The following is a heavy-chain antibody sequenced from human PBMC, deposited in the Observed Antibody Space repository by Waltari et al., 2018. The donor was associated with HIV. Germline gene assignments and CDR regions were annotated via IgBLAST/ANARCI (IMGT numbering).Heavy chain of an antibody. Sequence: QVQLQESGPGLVKPSETLSLTCLVSGGSISSYYWNWIRPPTGKGLEWIGYIYYSGSTNYNPALKSRVTISVDTSKNQFSLKLSSVTAADTAVYYCARGVAFGGYYYGMDVWGQGTTVTVSS. CDR2: IYYSGST. J-gene: IGHJ6*02. CDR1: GGSISSYY. CDR3: ARGVAFGGYYYGMDV. V-gene: IGHV4-59*01. D-gene: IGHD2-21*01.